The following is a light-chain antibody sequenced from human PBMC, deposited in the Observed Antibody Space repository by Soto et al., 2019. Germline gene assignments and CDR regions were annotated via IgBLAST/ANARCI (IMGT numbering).Light chain of an antibody. J-gene: IGLJ3*02. V-gene: IGLV1-40*01. Sequence: QSVLTQPPSVSGAPGQRVTISCTGTSSNIGASYHVHWYQQLPGTAPKLLIYGNSNRPSGVPDRFSGSKSGTSASLAITGLQAEDEADYYCQSYDSSLSGSVFGGGTQLTVL. CDR3: QSYDSSLSGSV. CDR1: SSNIGASYH. CDR2: GNS.